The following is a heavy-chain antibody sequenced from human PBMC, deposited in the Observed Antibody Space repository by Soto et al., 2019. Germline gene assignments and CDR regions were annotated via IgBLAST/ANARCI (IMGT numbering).Heavy chain of an antibody. CDR3: ARDGDGYVSSSVEC. D-gene: IGHD3-22*01. CDR2: INQNGRET. CDR1: GFTFSRYL. J-gene: IGHJ4*02. Sequence: EVHVDESGGNLVQPGGSLRRSCAASGFTFSRYLMSWVRQPPGKGLDWLSNINQNGRETYNVDSVKGRFSIARDNVKNSVYLEINGLRAEDTAVYECARDGDGYVSSSVECWGQGTLVTVSS. V-gene: IGHV3-7*05.